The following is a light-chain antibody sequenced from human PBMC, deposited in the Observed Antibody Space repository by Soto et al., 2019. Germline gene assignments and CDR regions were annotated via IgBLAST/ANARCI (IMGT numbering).Light chain of an antibody. CDR2: GAS. J-gene: IGKJ1*01. CDR3: QQYYNWPRT. Sequence: IVMTQSPATLSLDPGERATLSCMASQSVSSNLAWSQHKPGQAPRLLTYGASTRATGIPARVSGSGSGTEFTLTISSLKPEDFEVYYCQQYYNWPRTFGQGTKVDI. V-gene: IGKV3-15*01. CDR1: QSVSSN.